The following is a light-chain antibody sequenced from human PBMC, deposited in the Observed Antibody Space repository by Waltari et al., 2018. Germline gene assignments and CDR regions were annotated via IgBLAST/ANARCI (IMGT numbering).Light chain of an antibody. Sequence: QSALTQPAAVSGSPGQSVTISCTGASSDIGRYDIVSWYQQHPGNAPKLVISHVSKRPSGVSDRFSGSKSGDTASLTISGLQFEDEADYYCCSYAGNYVWVFGGGTRLTVL. V-gene: IGLV2-23*02. J-gene: IGLJ3*02. CDR2: HVS. CDR1: SSDIGRYDI. CDR3: CSYAGNYVWV.